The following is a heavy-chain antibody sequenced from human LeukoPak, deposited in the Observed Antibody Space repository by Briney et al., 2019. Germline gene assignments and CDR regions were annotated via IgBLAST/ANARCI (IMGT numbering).Heavy chain of an antibody. D-gene: IGHD3-22*01. J-gene: IGHJ4*02. CDR2: VSTNDGNT. Sequence: ASVRVSCKASGYTFTNYHIAWVRQAPGQGLEGMGWVSTNDGNTVYAQRLQGRVTMTTHPSTSVAYMELRSLTSDDTAVYYCTRAPPGMTMMTDYWGQGTLVTVSS. V-gene: IGHV1-18*01. CDR3: TRAPPGMTMMTDY. CDR1: GYTFTNYH.